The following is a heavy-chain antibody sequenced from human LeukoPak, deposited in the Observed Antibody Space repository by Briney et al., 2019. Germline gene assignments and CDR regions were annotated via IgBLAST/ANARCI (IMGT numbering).Heavy chain of an antibody. CDR2: INAGNGNT. CDR1: GYTFTSYA. CDR3: ARESRKYDFWSGYCH. Sequence: ASVKVSCKASGYTFTSYAMHWVRQAPGQRLEWIGWINAGNGNTKYSQKFQGRVTITRDTSASTAYMELSSLRSEDTAVYYCARESRKYDFWSGYCHWGQGTLVTVSS. V-gene: IGHV1-3*01. J-gene: IGHJ4*02. D-gene: IGHD3-3*01.